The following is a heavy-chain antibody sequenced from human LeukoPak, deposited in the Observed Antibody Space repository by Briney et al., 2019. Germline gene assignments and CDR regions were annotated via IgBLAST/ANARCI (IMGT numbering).Heavy chain of an antibody. CDR3: ARAFHYSHSPYSPGYNYIDP. Sequence: ASVKVSCKASGYTFTSYGISWVRQAPGQGLEWMGWINTNTGDPTFAQGFAGRFVFSLDTSVSTAYLQISSLKAEDTAVYYCARAFHYSHSPYSPGYNYIDPWGQGTLVTVSS. D-gene: IGHD1-1*01. J-gene: IGHJ5*02. V-gene: IGHV7-4-1*02. CDR2: INTNTGDP. CDR1: GYTFTSYG.